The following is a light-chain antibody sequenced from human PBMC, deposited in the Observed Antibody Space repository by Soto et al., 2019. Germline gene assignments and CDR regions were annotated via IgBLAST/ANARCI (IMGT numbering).Light chain of an antibody. J-gene: IGKJ5*01. CDR1: ESVTSSH. V-gene: IGKV3-20*01. Sequence: EIVLTQSPDTLSLSPGERATLSCRASESVTSSHLAWYQQKPGQAPRLLIYGASSRATGIPDRFSGSGSGTDFTLAISRLEPEDFAVYYCQHYGSSPNTFGQGTRLEIK. CDR2: GAS. CDR3: QHYGSSPNT.